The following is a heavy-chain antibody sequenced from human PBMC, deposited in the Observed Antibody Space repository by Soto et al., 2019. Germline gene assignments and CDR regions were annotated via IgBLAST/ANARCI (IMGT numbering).Heavy chain of an antibody. CDR1: GYTFTSYG. V-gene: IGHV1-18*01. CDR3: ARDHLTYYYDSSGSITPFDP. J-gene: IGHJ5*02. Sequence: GASVKVSCKASGYTFTSYGISWVRQAPGQGLERMGWISAYNGNTNYAQKLQGRVTMTTDTSTSTAYMELRSLRSDDTAVYYCARDHLTYYYDSSGSITPFDPWGQGTLVTVSS. D-gene: IGHD3-22*01. CDR2: ISAYNGNT.